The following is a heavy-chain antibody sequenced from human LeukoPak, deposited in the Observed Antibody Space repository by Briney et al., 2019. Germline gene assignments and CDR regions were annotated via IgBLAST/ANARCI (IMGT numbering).Heavy chain of an antibody. CDR2: ISWNSGSI. J-gene: IGHJ4*02. CDR1: GFTFDDYA. V-gene: IGHV3-9*01. D-gene: IGHD3-10*01. CDR3: AKDTTPYYYGSGSYEGYFDY. Sequence: GGSLRLSCAASGFTFDDYAMHWVRQAPGKGLEWVSGISWNSGSIGYADSVKGRFTISRDNAKNSLYLQMNSLRAEDTALYYCAKDTTPYYYGSGSYEGYFDYWGQGTLVTASS.